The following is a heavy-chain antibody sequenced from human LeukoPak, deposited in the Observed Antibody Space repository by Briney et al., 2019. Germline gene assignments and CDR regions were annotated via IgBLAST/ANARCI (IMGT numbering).Heavy chain of an antibody. CDR1: GFTFSSYS. Sequence: GGSLRLSCAASGFTFSSYSMNWVRQAPGKGLEWVSSISSSSSYIYYADSVKGRFTISRDNAKNSLYLQMNSLRAEDAAVYYCARWGGGYCSGGSCYWFDPWGQGTLVTVSS. J-gene: IGHJ5*02. CDR2: ISSSSSYI. CDR3: ARWGGGYCSGGSCYWFDP. D-gene: IGHD2-15*01. V-gene: IGHV3-21*01.